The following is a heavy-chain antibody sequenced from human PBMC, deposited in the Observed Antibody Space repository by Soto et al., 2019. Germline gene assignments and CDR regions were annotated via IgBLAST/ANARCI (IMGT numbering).Heavy chain of an antibody. V-gene: IGHV5-51*01. Sequence: GASLKISCEGSGYTFSNYWIGWVRQMPGKGLEWMGIIYPGDSDTRYSPSFQGQVTFSADKSTTSAYLQWSSLKASDTAIYFCARRARGNWAFDYWGQGTLVTVPQ. J-gene: IGHJ4*02. CDR3: ARRARGNWAFDY. D-gene: IGHD3-16*01. CDR2: IYPGDSDT. CDR1: GYTFSNYW.